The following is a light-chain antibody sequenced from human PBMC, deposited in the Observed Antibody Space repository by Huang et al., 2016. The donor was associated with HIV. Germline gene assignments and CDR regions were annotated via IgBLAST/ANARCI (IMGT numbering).Light chain of an antibody. CDR1: QSLLYSSNNKNY. J-gene: IGKJ1*01. CDR2: WAS. Sequence: DIVMTQSPDSLAVSLGERATINCKSSQSLLYSSNNKNYLAWYQQKPGQPPKLLIYWASTRESGVPDRFSGSGSETDFPLTISSLQAEDVAVYYCHQYYATGTFGQGTKVEI. CDR3: HQYYATGT. V-gene: IGKV4-1*01.